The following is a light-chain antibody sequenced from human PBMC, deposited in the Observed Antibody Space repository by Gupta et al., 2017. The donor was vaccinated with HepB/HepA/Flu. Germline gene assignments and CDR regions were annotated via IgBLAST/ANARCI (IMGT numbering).Light chain of an antibody. CDR2: AAS. Sequence: DIQMTQSPSSLSASIGDTVTITCRASQGIRNFLAWYQQKPGKIPKILIYAASTLQSGVPSRFSGSGSGTDFTLTISSRQPEEVATYYCQNDNSAPVSFGGGTKVEIK. CDR3: QNDNSAPVS. J-gene: IGKJ4*01. CDR1: QGIRNF. V-gene: IGKV1-27*01.